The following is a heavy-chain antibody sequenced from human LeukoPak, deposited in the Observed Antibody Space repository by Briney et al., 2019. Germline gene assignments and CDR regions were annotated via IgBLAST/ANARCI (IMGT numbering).Heavy chain of an antibody. D-gene: IGHD3-10*01. CDR2: IRYDGSNK. V-gene: IGHV3-30*02. Sequence: GGYLRLSCAAAGFTFSSYGMHWVRQAPGKGLEWVAFIRYDGSNKYYADSVKGRFTISRDNSKNTLYLQMNSLRAEDTAVYYCVRWYGGSGLENYYYYMDVWGKGTTVTISS. J-gene: IGHJ6*03. CDR3: VRWYGGSGLENYYYYMDV. CDR1: GFTFSSYG.